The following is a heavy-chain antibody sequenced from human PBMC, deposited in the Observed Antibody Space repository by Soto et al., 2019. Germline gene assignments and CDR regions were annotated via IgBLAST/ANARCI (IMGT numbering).Heavy chain of an antibody. J-gene: IGHJ4*02. CDR3: ARSPRRVDGKWYFDY. CDR2: NLQTGHT. V-gene: IGHV4-4*02. CDR1: GDSFSSSNW. Sequence: QVQLQESGPRLVKPSGTLSLTCGVSGDSFSSSNWWTWIRQPPGKALEWNGDNLQTGHTDLSPSLRGRITVAMATSKKQFSLNLTSVTATDTAGYYCARSPRRVDGKWYFDYWGPGALVTVSS. D-gene: IGHD2-15*01.